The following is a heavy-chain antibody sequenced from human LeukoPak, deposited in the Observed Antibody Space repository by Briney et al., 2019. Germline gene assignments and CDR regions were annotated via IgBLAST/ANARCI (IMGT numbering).Heavy chain of an antibody. Sequence: SVKVSCKASGGTFSSYAISWVRQAPGQGLEWMGRIIPILGIANYAQKFQGRVTITADKPTSTAYMELSSLRSEDTAVYYCAREPLRGYSYGKTNDYWGQGTLVTVSS. CDR3: AREPLRGYSYGKTNDY. CDR1: GGTFSSYA. J-gene: IGHJ4*02. D-gene: IGHD5-18*01. V-gene: IGHV1-69*04. CDR2: IIPILGIA.